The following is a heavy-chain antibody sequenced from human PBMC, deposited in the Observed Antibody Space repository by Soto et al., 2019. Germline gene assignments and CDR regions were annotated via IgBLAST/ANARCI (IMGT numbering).Heavy chain of an antibody. J-gene: IGHJ3*01. CDR3: AKRAYCGGDCFAFDV. V-gene: IGHV1-69*01. CDR1: GG. CDR2: FMPLFGTA. D-gene: IGHD2-21*02. Sequence: QVQLVQSGAEVKKPGSSVRVSCKASGGINWVRQAPGHGLEWMGGFMPLFGTADYAQRFQCRVTITADELTTTSYMELRSLRSEDTAVYYCAKRAYCGGDCFAFDVWGQGTSVTVSS.